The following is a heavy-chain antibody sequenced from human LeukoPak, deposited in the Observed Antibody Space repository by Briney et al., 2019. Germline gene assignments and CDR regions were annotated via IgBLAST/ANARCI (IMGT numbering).Heavy chain of an antibody. V-gene: IGHV3-23*01. J-gene: IGHJ4*02. D-gene: IGHD3-9*01. CDR2: ISGSGGST. Sequence: PGGSLRLSCAASRFTFSSYAMSWVRQAPGKGLEWVSAISGSGGSTYYADSVKGRFTISRDNSKNTLYLQMNSLRAEDTAVYYCAKGRLRYFDWFAYWGQGTLVTVSS. CDR3: AKGRLRYFDWFAY. CDR1: RFTFSSYA.